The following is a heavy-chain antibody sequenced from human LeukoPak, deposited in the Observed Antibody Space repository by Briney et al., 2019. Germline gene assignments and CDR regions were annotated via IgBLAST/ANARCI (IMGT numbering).Heavy chain of an antibody. CDR3: ARVIHYYDSSGYHDAFDI. D-gene: IGHD3-22*01. V-gene: IGHV1-18*01. Sequence: ASVKVSCKASGGTFSSYAISWVRQAPGQGLEWMGWISAHNGNTNYAQKLQGRVTMTTDTSTSTAYMELRSLRSDDTAVYYCARVIHYYDSSGYHDAFDIWGQGTMVTVSS. CDR2: ISAHNGNT. CDR1: GGTFSSYA. J-gene: IGHJ3*02.